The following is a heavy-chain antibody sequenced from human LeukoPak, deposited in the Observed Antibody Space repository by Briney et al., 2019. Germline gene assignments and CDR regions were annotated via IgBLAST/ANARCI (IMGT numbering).Heavy chain of an antibody. CDR3: ARSPGTPDC. CDR2: IKQDGSEK. CDR1: GFTFSSYW. D-gene: IGHD1-7*01. Sequence: GGSVRLSCVASGFTFSSYWMSWVRQAPGKGLEWVANIKQDGSEKYYVDSVKGRFTVSRDNAKNSLYLQMTSLRAEDTAVYYCARSPGTPDCWGQGTLVTVSS. J-gene: IGHJ4*02. V-gene: IGHV3-7*05.